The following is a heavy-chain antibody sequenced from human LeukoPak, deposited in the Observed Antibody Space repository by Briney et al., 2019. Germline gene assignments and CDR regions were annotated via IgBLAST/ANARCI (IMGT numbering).Heavy chain of an antibody. J-gene: IGHJ6*03. CDR1: GYTFTSYG. CDR3: ARVPSKNIVVVIAIHDYYYMDY. V-gene: IGHV1-18*01. D-gene: IGHD2-21*01. CDR2: ISAYNGNT. Sequence: ASVKVSCKASGYTFTSYGISWVRQAPGQGLEWMGWISAYNGNTNYAQKLQGRVTMTTDTSTSTDYMELKSLRSDDTAVYYCARVPSKNIVVVIAIHDYYYMDYWGKGTTVTVSS.